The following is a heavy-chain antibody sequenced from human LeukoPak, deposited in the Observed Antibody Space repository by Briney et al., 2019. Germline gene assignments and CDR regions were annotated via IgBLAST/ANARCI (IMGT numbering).Heavy chain of an antibody. V-gene: IGHV4-39*02. Sequence: SETLSLTCTVSGSSISSSSYYWGWIRQPPGKGLEWIGNIYYNGGTYYNPSLKSRVTISVDTSKNQFSLKLSSVTAADTAVYFCAREVAGTPWIDYWDQGTLVTVSS. CDR3: AREVAGTPWIDY. J-gene: IGHJ4*02. CDR1: GSSISSSSYY. CDR2: IYYNGGT. D-gene: IGHD6-19*01.